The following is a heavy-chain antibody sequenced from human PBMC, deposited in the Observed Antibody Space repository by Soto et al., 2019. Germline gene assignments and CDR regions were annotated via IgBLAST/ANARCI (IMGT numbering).Heavy chain of an antibody. CDR2: VYYTGIA. CDR1: GGSLTSYY. J-gene: IGHJ4*02. V-gene: IGHV4-59*08. CDR3: AGRIVSTETFDY. Sequence: PSETLSLTCTVSGGSLTSYYWSWIRQPPGKGLEWIGFVYYTGIARYNPSLKSRVTISVDTSKNQFSLKLTSVTAADTAIYYCAGRIVSTETFDYWGQRTLVTVSS. D-gene: IGHD5-12*01.